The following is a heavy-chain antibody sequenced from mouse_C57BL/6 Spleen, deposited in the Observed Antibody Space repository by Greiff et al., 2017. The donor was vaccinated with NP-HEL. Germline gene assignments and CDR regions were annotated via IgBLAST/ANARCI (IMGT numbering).Heavy chain of an antibody. V-gene: IGHV1-81*01. Sequence: VKVVESGAELARPGASVKLSCKASGYTFTSYGISWVKQRTGQGLEWIGEIYPRSGNTYYNEKFKGKATLTADKSSSTAYMELRSLTSDDSAVYFCARYYYGSSLYAMDYWGQGTSVTVSS. J-gene: IGHJ4*01. CDR2: IYPRSGNT. D-gene: IGHD1-1*01. CDR1: GYTFTSYG. CDR3: ARYYYGSSLYAMDY.